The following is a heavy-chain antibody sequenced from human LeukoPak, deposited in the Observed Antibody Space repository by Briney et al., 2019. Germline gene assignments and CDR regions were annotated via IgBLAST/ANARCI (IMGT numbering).Heavy chain of an antibody. CDR2: IKPNSGVT. J-gene: IGHJ4*02. CDR3: ARPTYCGSDCYFNFDY. D-gene: IGHD2-21*02. CDR1: GYTFATYF. Sequence: ASVKVSCKTSGYTFATYFMHWVRQAPGQGLEWMGYIKPNSGVTNYAQKFRGRVTMTWGTSISTAYIELSGLTSDDKAIYYCARPTYCGSDCYFNFDYWGQGTLVTVSS. V-gene: IGHV1-2*02.